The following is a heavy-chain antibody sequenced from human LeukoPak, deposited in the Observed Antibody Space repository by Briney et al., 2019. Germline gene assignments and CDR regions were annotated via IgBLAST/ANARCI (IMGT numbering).Heavy chain of an antibody. CDR1: GYTLTELS. CDR2: FDPEDGET. D-gene: IGHD2-2*01. Sequence: ASVKVSCKVSGYTLTELSMHWVRQAPRKGLEWMGGFDPEDGETIYAQKFQGRVTMTEDTSTDTAYMELSSLRSEDTAVYNCATAERLGYCSSTSCGSFDYWGQGTLVTVSS. CDR3: ATAERLGYCSSTSCGSFDY. J-gene: IGHJ4*02. V-gene: IGHV1-24*01.